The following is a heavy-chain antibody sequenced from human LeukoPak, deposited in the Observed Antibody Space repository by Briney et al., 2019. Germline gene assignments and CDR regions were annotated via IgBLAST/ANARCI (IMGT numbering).Heavy chain of an antibody. J-gene: IGHJ4*02. V-gene: IGHV4-34*01. Sequence: SETLSLTCAVYDGSFSGYYWSWIRQPPGRGLEWIGEINHSGSTNYNPSFKSRVTISVDTSKNQFSLKLSSVTAADTAVYYCARGRGMYYYDSSGYFDYWGQGTLVTVSS. CDR2: INHSGST. CDR1: DGSFSGYY. CDR3: ARGRGMYYYDSSGYFDY. D-gene: IGHD3-22*01.